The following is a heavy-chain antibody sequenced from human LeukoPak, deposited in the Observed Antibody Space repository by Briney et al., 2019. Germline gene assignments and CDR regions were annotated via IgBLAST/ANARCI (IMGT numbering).Heavy chain of an antibody. D-gene: IGHD2-21*02. J-gene: IGHJ4*02. V-gene: IGHV3-11*04. CDR1: GFTFSDYY. Sequence: GSLRLSCAASGFTFSDYYMSWIRQAPGKGLEWVSYISSGSTIYYSDSVKGRFTISRDNAKNSLYLQMNSLRAEDTAVYYCARVTHSGGDWRHDYWGQGTLVTVSS. CDR2: ISSGSTI. CDR3: ARVTHSGGDWRHDY.